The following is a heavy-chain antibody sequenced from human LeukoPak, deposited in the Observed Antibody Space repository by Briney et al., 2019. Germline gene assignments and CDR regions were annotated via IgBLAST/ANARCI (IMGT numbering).Heavy chain of an antibody. CDR2: IYPGDSDT. CDR3: ARGGLLLWSSWFDP. J-gene: IGHJ5*02. D-gene: IGHD2-15*01. Sequence: TVSCKASGYTFSSYYMHWVRQAPGQGLEWMGIIYPGDSDTRYSPSFQGQVTISADKSISTAYQQWSSLKASDTAMYYCARGGLLLWSSWFDPWGQGTLVTVSS. CDR1: GYTFSSYY. V-gene: IGHV5-51*01.